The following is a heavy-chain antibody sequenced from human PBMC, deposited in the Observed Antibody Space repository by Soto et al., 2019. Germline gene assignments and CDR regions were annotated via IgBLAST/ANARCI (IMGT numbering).Heavy chain of an antibody. V-gene: IGHV4-4*02. CDR1: GGSISSSNW. Sequence: SETLSLTCAVSGGSISSSNWWSWVRQPPGKGLEWIGEIYHSGSTNYNPSLKSRITISVDKSKNQFSLKLSSVTAADTAVYYCARVSSSWGKHWFDPWGQGTLVTVS. D-gene: IGHD6-13*01. J-gene: IGHJ5*02. CDR3: ARVSSSWGKHWFDP. CDR2: IYHSGST.